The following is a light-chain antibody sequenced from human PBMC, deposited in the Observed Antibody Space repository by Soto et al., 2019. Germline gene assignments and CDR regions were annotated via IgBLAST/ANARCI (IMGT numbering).Light chain of an antibody. Sequence: DIQMTQSPSTLSASVGDRVTLTCRASQSISNWLAWYQQKPGKAPKLLIHKASTVESEIPSRFSDSGSGTEVTLTISSLQPDDFATYYCQQYYSYWTFGQGTKVEIK. CDR2: KAS. V-gene: IGKV1-5*03. CDR1: QSISNW. CDR3: QQYYSYWT. J-gene: IGKJ1*01.